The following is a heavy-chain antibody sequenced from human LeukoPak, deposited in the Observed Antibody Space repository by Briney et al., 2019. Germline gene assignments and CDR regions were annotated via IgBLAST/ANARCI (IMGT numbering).Heavy chain of an antibody. V-gene: IGHV4-4*07. D-gene: IGHD3-10*01. CDR1: GGSISSYY. CDR3: ARGSLLWFGELSFDY. Sequence: RASETLSLTCTVSGGSISSYYWSWIRQHAGKGLEWIGRIYTSGSTNYNPSLKSRVTMSVDTSKNQFSLKLSSVTAADTAVYYCARGSLLWFGELSFDYWGQGTLVTVSS. J-gene: IGHJ4*02. CDR2: IYTSGST.